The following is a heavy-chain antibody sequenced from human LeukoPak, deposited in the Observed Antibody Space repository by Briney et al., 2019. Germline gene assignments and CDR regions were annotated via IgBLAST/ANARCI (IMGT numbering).Heavy chain of an antibody. CDR3: ARGGNSSSFDY. D-gene: IGHD6-6*01. Sequence: PSETLSLTCAVYGGSFSGYYWSWIRQPPGKGLEWIGEINHSGSTNYNPSLKSRVTISVDTSENQFSLKLSSVTAADTAVYYCARGGNSSSFDYWGQGTLVTVSS. J-gene: IGHJ4*02. CDR2: INHSGST. V-gene: IGHV4-34*01. CDR1: GGSFSGYY.